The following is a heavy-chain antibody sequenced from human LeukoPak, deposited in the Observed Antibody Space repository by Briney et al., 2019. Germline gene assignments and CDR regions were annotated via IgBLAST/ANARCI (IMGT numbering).Heavy chain of an antibody. D-gene: IGHD3-10*01. V-gene: IGHV1-8*03. Sequence: GASVKVSCKASGYTFTSYDINWVRQATGQGLEWMGWMNPNSGNTGYAQKFQGRVTITRNTSISTAYMELSSLRSEDTAVYYCARAGDYYGSGSLPYYFDYWGQGTLVTVSS. CDR3: ARAGDYYGSGSLPYYFDY. J-gene: IGHJ4*02. CDR2: MNPNSGNT. CDR1: GYTFTSYD.